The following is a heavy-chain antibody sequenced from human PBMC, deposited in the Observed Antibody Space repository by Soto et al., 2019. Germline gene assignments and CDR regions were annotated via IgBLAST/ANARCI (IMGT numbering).Heavy chain of an antibody. V-gene: IGHV3-30-3*01. D-gene: IGHD5-18*01. CDR1: GFSFSTYA. J-gene: IGHJ4*02. CDR2: ISYDGNSK. Sequence: GGSLRLSCAASGFSFSTYAMHWVRQAPGKGLEWVAFISYDGNSKYYADSLKGRFTISRDNSQNTLYLQLNSLRPEDTAVFYCASFWDSAIGNDFDYWGQGTLVTVSS. CDR3: ASFWDSAIGNDFDY.